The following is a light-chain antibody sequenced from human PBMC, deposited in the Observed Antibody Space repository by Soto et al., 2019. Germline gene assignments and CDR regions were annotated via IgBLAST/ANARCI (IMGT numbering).Light chain of an antibody. CDR3: HHDGTSRIT. V-gene: IGKV3-20*01. CDR1: PTITNNY. CDR2: GAS. J-gene: IGKJ5*01. Sequence: EIVLTQSPGTLSLSPGERATLSCRASPTITNNYLDWYQQKHGQAPRLLIYGASSRVNGIPDRFSGSGSGRNLSITITRPEPEDFVVYYCHHDGTSRITIGQGTRLEIK.